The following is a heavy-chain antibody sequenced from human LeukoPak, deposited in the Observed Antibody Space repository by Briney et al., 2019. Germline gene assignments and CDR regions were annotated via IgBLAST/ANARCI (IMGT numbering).Heavy chain of an antibody. CDR2: IDYSGNT. CDR3: ARVGSWYYFDY. J-gene: IGHJ4*02. D-gene: IGHD6-19*01. Sequence: SETLSLTCTVSGGSFSSYYWTWIRQPPGKGLEWIAYIDYSGNTNYSPSLKSRVTISVDTSRNQFSLKLSSVTAANTAVYYCARVGSWYYFDYWGQGTPVTVSS. V-gene: IGHV4-59*01. CDR1: GGSFSSYY.